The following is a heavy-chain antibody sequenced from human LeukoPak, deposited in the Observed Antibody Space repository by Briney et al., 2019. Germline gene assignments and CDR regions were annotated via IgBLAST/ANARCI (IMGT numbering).Heavy chain of an antibody. Sequence: SETLSLTCAVSGGSISSGGYSWSWIRQPPGKGLEWIGYIYYSGSTYYNPSLKSRVTMSVDTSKNQFSLKLSSVTAVDTAVYYCARIRDGYSSGWEDWGQGTLVTVSS. CDR1: GGSISSGGYS. J-gene: IGHJ4*02. CDR3: ARIRDGYSSGWED. V-gene: IGHV4-30-2*01. D-gene: IGHD6-19*01. CDR2: IYYSGST.